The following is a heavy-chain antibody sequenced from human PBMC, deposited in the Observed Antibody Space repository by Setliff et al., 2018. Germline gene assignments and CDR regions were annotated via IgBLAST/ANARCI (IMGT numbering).Heavy chain of an antibody. CDR1: GGTFTNYG. D-gene: IGHD5-12*01. Sequence: SVKVSCKASGGTFTNYGVSWARQAPGQGLEWMGGTIPLFGTTDYAQKFHGRVTIITDESTSTAYMELSSLTSDDTAVYYCARERGDIVTTTSYYYYLDVWGKGTTVTVSS. V-gene: IGHV1-69*05. J-gene: IGHJ6*03. CDR2: TIPLFGTT. CDR3: ARERGDIVTTTSYYYYLDV.